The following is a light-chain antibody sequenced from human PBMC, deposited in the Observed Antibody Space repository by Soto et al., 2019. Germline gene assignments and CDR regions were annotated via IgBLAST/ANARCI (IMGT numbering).Light chain of an antibody. Sequence: EIVLTHSPATLSLSPGERATLSCRASQSVSSYLAWYQQKPGQAPRLLIYDASNRATGIPARFSGSGSGTEFTLTISSLQTDDFSTYYCQQYHSYWTFGQGTKVDIK. CDR2: DAS. V-gene: IGKV3-11*01. J-gene: IGKJ1*01. CDR3: QQYHSYWT. CDR1: QSVSSY.